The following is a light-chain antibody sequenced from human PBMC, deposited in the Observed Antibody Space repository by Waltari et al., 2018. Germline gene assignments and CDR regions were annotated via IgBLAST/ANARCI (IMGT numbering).Light chain of an antibody. Sequence: EIVLTQSPGTLSLSPGERATLSCRASQSVSRFLAWYQQKPGQAPRLIIYDASTRATGIPDRFSGSGSGTDFSLTISRLEPEDFAVYYCQKYVSLPATFGQGTKVEIK. V-gene: IGKV3-20*01. CDR2: DAS. CDR1: QSVSRF. J-gene: IGKJ1*01. CDR3: QKYVSLPAT.